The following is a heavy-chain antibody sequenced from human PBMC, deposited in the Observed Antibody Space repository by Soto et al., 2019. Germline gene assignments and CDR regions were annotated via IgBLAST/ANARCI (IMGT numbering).Heavy chain of an antibody. D-gene: IGHD3-3*01. J-gene: IGHJ6*02. Sequence: GGSLRLSCAASGFTFSSYGMHWVRQAPGKGLEWVAVIWYDGSNKYYADSVKGRFTISRDNSKNTLYLQMNSLRAEDTAVYYCARDPNYYDFWSGYKVGYGMDVWGQGTTVTVSS. CDR3: ARDPNYYDFWSGYKVGYGMDV. CDR2: IWYDGSNK. V-gene: IGHV3-33*01. CDR1: GFTFSSYG.